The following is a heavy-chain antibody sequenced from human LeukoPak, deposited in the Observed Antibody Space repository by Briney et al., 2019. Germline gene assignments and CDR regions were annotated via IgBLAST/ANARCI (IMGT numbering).Heavy chain of an antibody. V-gene: IGHV3-7*01. Sequence: PGGSLRLSCGASGFTFSNYAMSWVRQAPGKGLEWVANIQQHGSEAYYGDSVKGRFTISRDNAKNSLYLQMNSLRAEDTAVYYCATYSSSNGREFQYWGQGTLVTVSS. CDR2: IQQHGSEA. J-gene: IGHJ1*01. D-gene: IGHD2-2*01. CDR3: ATYSSSNGREFQY. CDR1: GFTFSNYA.